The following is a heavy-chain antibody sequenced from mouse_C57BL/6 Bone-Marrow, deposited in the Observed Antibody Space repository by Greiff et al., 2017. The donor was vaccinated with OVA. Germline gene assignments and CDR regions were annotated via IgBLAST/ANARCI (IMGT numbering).Heavy chain of an antibody. CDR2: IYPGDGDN. V-gene: IGHV1-82*01. D-gene: IGHD3-2*02. J-gene: IGHJ1*03. CDR3: SRQLRLPWYFDV. CDR1: GYAFSSSW. Sequence: VQLVESGPELVKPGASVKISCKASGYAFSSSWMNWVKQRPGKGLEWIGRIYPGDGDNNYNGKFKGKATMTADKYSSTAYMQLSSLTSEDSAVYFCSRQLRLPWYFDVWGTGTTVTVSS.